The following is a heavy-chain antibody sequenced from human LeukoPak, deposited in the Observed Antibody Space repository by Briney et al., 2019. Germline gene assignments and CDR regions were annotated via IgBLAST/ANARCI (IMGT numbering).Heavy chain of an antibody. V-gene: IGHV3-48*01. D-gene: IGHD3-22*01. CDR3: ARGPGTDSSGYYYVGGVY. J-gene: IGHJ4*02. Sequence: PGGSLRLSCAASGFTFSSYEMNWVRQAPGKGLEWVSYISSSSSTIYYADSVKGRFTISRDNAKNSLYLQMNSLRAEDTAVYYCARGPGTDSSGYYYVGGVYWGQGTLVTVSS. CDR2: ISSSSSTI. CDR1: GFTFSSYE.